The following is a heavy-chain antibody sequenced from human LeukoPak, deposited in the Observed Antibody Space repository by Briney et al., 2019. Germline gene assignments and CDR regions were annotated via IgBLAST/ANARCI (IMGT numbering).Heavy chain of an antibody. J-gene: IGHJ4*02. CDR2: IYYSGST. CDR3: ARFPRY. CDR1: GGSISTYY. V-gene: IGHV4-59*01. Sequence: PSETRSLTGTVSGGSISTYYGSWIRQPPGKGLEWIGYIYYSGSTNYNPSLKSRVTMSVDTSKNQFSLKLSSVTAADTAVYYCARFPRYWGQGTLVTVSS.